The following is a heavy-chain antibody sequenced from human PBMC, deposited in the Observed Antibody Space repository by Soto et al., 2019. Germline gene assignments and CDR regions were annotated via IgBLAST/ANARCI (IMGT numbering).Heavy chain of an antibody. CDR3: AKVAGYSSSWYSVN. CDR2: ISGSGCST. CDR1: GFTFSSYA. V-gene: IGHV3-23*01. J-gene: IGHJ4*02. Sequence: GGSLRLSCAASGFTFSSYAMSWVRQAPGKGLEWVSAISGSGCSTYYADSVKGRFTISRDNSKNTLYLQMNSLRAEDTAVYYCAKVAGYSSSWYSVNWGQGTLVTVSS. D-gene: IGHD6-13*01.